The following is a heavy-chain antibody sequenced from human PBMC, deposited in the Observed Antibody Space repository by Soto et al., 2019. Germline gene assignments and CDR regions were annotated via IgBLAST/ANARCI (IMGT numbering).Heavy chain of an antibody. Sequence: EVQLVESGGGLVKPGGSLRLSCAASGFTFSTYSMNWVRQAPGKGLEWVSSISSSSSYIYFADSMKGRFTISRDNAKKSLYLQMNSLRGEDTAVYYCARSHSSGWPFDYWGQGTLGTVSS. CDR3: ARSHSSGWPFDY. D-gene: IGHD6-19*01. J-gene: IGHJ4*02. CDR2: ISSSSSYI. CDR1: GFTFSTYS. V-gene: IGHV3-21*01.